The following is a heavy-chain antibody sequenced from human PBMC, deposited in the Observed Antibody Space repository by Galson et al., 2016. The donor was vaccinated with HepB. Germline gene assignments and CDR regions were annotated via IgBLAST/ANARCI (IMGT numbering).Heavy chain of an antibody. CDR2: IKQDGSEK. Sequence: LRLSCAASGFTFSTYWMSWVRQAPGKGLEWVANIKQDGSEKYYVDSVKGRFTISRDNAKNSLYLQMNSLRAEDTAVYYCARDGWPKNYYYYGMDSWGQGALVTVSS. CDR3: ARDGWPKNYYYYGMDS. V-gene: IGHV3-7*03. J-gene: IGHJ6*02. CDR1: GFTFSTYW. D-gene: IGHD5-24*01.